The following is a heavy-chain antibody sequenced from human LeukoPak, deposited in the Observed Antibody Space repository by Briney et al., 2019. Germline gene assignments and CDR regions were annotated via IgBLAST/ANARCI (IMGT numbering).Heavy chain of an antibody. D-gene: IGHD1-1*01. J-gene: IGHJ4*02. V-gene: IGHV1-24*01. Sequence: VASVKVSCKVSGYTLTELSMHWVRQAPGKGLEWMGGFDPEDGETIYAQKFQGRVTMTEDTSTDTAYMELSSLRSEDTAVYYCATGMGGTYYFDYWGQGTLVTVS. CDR3: ATGMGGTYYFDY. CDR1: GYTLTELS. CDR2: FDPEDGET.